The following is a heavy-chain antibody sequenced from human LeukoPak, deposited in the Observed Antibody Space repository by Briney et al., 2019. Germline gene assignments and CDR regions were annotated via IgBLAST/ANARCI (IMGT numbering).Heavy chain of an antibody. D-gene: IGHD2-2*01. J-gene: IGHJ4*02. CDR2: IYSGGST. V-gene: IGHV3-66*01. Sequence: GGSLRLSCAASGFTVSSNYMSWVRQAPGKGLEWVSVIYSGGSTYYADSVKGRFTISRDNSKNTLYLQMNSLRAEDTAVYYCVRGGCSSTSCYDGWGQGTLVTVSS. CDR1: GFTVSSNY. CDR3: VRGGCSSTSCYDG.